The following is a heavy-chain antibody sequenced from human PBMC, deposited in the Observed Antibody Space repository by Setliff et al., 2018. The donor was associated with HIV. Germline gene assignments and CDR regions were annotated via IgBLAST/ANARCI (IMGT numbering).Heavy chain of an antibody. V-gene: IGHV3-30*02. CDR3: AKVVGATRGYFDY. J-gene: IGHJ4*02. CDR2: IRYDGSNK. D-gene: IGHD1-26*01. Sequence: AGGSLRLSCAASGFTFSSYGMHWVRQAPGKGLEWVAFIRYDGSNKYYADSVKGRFTISRDNSKNTLYLQMNSLRAEDTAVYYCAKVVGATRGYFDYWGQGTLVTVSS. CDR1: GFTFSSYG.